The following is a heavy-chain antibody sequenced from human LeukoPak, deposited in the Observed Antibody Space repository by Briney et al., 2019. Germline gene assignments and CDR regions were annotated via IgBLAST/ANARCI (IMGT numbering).Heavy chain of an antibody. CDR1: GFSFSTFG. CDR3: TRGRPGYYFDY. D-gene: IGHD3-3*01. V-gene: IGHV3-74*01. Sequence: GGSLRLSCAASGFSFSTFGMHWVRQAPGRWLVWVSVISDEGSFTNYADSVKGRFTISRDDAKNTLYLQMSSLRAEDTAVYYCTRGRPGYYFDYWGQGALVSVSP. CDR2: ISDEGSFT. J-gene: IGHJ4*02.